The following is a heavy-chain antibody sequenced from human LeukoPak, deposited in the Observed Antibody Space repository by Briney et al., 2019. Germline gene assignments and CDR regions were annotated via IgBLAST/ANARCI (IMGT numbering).Heavy chain of an antibody. CDR1: GGSFSGYY. CDR3: ARGLFRTSCYLDY. J-gene: IGHJ4*02. CDR2: INHSGST. Sequence: SETLSLTCAVYGGSFSGYYWSWIRQPPGKGLEWIGEINHSGSTNYNPSLKSRVTISVDTSKNQFSLKLSSVTAADTAVYYCARGLFRTSCYLDYWGQGTLVTVSS. D-gene: IGHD2-2*01. V-gene: IGHV4-34*01.